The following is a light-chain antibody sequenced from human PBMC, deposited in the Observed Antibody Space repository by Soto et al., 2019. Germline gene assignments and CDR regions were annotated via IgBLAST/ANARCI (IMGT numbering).Light chain of an antibody. CDR2: DAS. Sequence: DIQMTQSPSALSASVGDRATITCRASQSISSWLAWYQQKPGKAPKLLIYDASTLQSGVPSRYSGSGSGTEFTLTISSLQPEDFATYYCQQSYKTPHTFGQGTKLETK. J-gene: IGKJ2*01. CDR3: QQSYKTPHT. CDR1: QSISSW. V-gene: IGKV1-5*01.